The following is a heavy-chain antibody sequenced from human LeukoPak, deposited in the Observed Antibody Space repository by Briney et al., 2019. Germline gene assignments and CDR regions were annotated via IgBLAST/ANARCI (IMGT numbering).Heavy chain of an antibody. D-gene: IGHD1/OR15-1a*01. CDR3: ARGQTMPPDHFDY. V-gene: IGHV3-64*01. Sequence: PGGSLRLSCAASGFSFSNSAIHSVRQAPGGGLEYISAISSNGINTFYANSVKGRFTISRDNSKNTVYLQMGSLRAEDMAVYYCARGQTMPPDHFDYWGQGTLVTVSS. CDR1: GFSFSNSA. CDR2: ISSNGINT. J-gene: IGHJ4*02.